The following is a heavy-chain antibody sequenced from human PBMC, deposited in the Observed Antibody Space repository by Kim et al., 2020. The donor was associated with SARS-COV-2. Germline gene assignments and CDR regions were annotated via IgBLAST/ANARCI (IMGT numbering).Heavy chain of an antibody. CDR2: INWNGGST. CDR3: ARYTVTPIIGYYYYGMDV. J-gene: IGHJ6*02. CDR1: GFTFGDYG. V-gene: IGHV3-20*04. D-gene: IGHD4-17*01. Sequence: GGSLRLSCAASGFTFGDYGMSWVRQAPGKGLEWVSGINWNGGSTGYADSVKGRFTISRDNAKNSLYLQMNSLRAEDTALYYCARYTVTPIIGYYYYGMDVWGQGTTVTVSS.